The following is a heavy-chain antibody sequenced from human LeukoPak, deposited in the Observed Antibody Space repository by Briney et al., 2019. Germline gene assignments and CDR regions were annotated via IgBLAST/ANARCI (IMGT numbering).Heavy chain of an antibody. J-gene: IGHJ4*02. V-gene: IGHV1-2*04. CDR3: ARGHLDYGDYGINFDY. Sequence: ASVKVSCKASGYTFTGYYMHWVRQAPGQGLEWMGWINPNSGGTNYAQKFQGWVTMTRDTSISTAYMELSRLRSDDTAVYYCARGHLDYGDYGINFDYWGQGTLVTVSS. D-gene: IGHD4-17*01. CDR1: GYTFTGYY. CDR2: INPNSGGT.